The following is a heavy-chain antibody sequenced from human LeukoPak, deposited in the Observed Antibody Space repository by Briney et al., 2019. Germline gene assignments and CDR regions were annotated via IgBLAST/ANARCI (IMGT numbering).Heavy chain of an antibody. V-gene: IGHV5-51*01. CDR3: ASLKPPTTGTTVPNTEGGWAFDI. CDR2: IYPGDSDT. CDR1: GYSFTNYW. D-gene: IGHD1-1*01. Sequence: PGESLKISCKGSGYSFTNYWIGWVRQMPGKGLEWTGIIYPGDSDTRYSPSFQGQVTISADKSISTAYLQWSSLKASDTAMYYCASLKPPTTGTTVPNTEGGWAFDIWGQGTMVTVSS. J-gene: IGHJ3*02.